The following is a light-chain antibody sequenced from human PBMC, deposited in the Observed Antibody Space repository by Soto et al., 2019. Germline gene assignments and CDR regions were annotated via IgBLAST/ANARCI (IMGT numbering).Light chain of an antibody. J-gene: IGLJ7*01. V-gene: IGLV2-11*01. CDR1: SSDVDDYNY. CDR2: DVT. Sequence: QSALTQPRSVSGSPGQSVTISCTGTSSDVDDYNYVSWYQQHPDTAPKLMIYDVTKRPSGVPDRFSGSKSGNTASLTISGLQAEDEADYYCFSYAGYYTLLFGGGTQLTVL. CDR3: FSYAGYYTLL.